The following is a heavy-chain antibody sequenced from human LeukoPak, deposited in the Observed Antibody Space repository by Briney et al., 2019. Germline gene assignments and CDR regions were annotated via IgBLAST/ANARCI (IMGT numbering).Heavy chain of an antibody. V-gene: IGHV3-43*01. J-gene: IGHJ6*02. CDR1: GFTFDDYT. CDR3: AKGTVTTFLVDV. CDR2: ISRDGGST. Sequence: PGGSLRLSCAASGFTFDDYTMHWVRQAPGKGLEWVSLISRDGGSTYYADSVKGRFTISRDNSKNSLYLQMNSLRTEDTALYYCAKGTVTTFLVDVWGQGTTVTVSS. D-gene: IGHD2/OR15-2a*01.